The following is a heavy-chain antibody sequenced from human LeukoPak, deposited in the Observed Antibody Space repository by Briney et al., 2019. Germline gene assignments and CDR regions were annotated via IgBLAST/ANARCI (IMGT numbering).Heavy chain of an antibody. CDR1: GFTFDDYA. V-gene: IGHV3-9*01. D-gene: IGHD4-17*01. J-gene: IGHJ4*02. CDR3: AKDMGKYGDYATVDY. CDR2: ISWNSGSI. Sequence: PGGSLILSCAASGFTFDDYAMHWVRQAPGKGLEWVSGISWNSGSIGYADSVKGRFTISRDNAKNSLYLQMNSLRAEDTALYYCAKDMGKYGDYATVDYWGQGTLVTVSS.